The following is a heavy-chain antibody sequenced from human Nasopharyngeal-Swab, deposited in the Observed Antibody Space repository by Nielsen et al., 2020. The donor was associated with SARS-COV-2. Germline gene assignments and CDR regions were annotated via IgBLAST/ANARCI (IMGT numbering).Heavy chain of an antibody. CDR2: ISGSGGST. J-gene: IGHJ4*02. V-gene: IGHV3-23*01. Sequence: GGSLRLSCAASGFTFRSYGMTWVRQAPGKGLEWVSAISGSGGSTYYADSVKGRFTISRDNSKNTLYLQMNSLRAEDTAVYYCAKDSQKGGGSSWYYWGQGTLVTVSS. D-gene: IGHD6-13*01. CDR3: AKDSQKGGGSSWYY. CDR1: GFTFRSYG.